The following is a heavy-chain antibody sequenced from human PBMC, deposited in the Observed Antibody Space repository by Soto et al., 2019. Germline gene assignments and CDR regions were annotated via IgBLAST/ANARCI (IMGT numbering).Heavy chain of an antibody. CDR3: ARPKTIGAAAGKGWFDP. Sequence: SETLSLTCSVSSASLSSSTYYWSWIRQPPGRGPEWIGSIYYSGNTYYKPSLKSRVSISIDTSRNQFSLKLTSVTAADMAMYYCARPKTIGAAAGKGWFDPWGQGTLVT. V-gene: IGHV4-39*01. D-gene: IGHD6-13*01. CDR1: SASLSSSTYY. J-gene: IGHJ5*02. CDR2: IYYSGNT.